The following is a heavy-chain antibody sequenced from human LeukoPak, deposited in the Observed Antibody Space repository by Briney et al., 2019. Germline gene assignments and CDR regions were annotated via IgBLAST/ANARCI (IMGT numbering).Heavy chain of an antibody. CDR1: GFSFSTYA. CDR3: ARATESVFWSGYSH. CDR2: ISGNGVGT. D-gene: IGHD3-3*01. Sequence: GGSLRLSCAASGFSFSTYAVSWVRQAPGKGLEWVSSISGNGVGTYYADSVKGRFSISRDNSKNTSYLLMGRLRAEDTAVYYCARATESVFWSGYSHWGQGALVTVSS. V-gene: IGHV3-23*01. J-gene: IGHJ4*01.